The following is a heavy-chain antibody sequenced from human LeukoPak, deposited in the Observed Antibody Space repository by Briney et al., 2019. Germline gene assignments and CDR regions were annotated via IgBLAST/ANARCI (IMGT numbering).Heavy chain of an antibody. V-gene: IGHV4-39*07. CDR1: GGSISSSSYY. D-gene: IGHD3-16*01. CDR2: IYYSGST. J-gene: IGHJ6*03. CDR3: ARDLDYYYYMDV. Sequence: SDTLSLTCTVSGGSISSSSYYWGWIRQPPGKGLEWIGSIYYSGSTYYNPSLKSRVTISVDTSKNQFSLKLSSVTAADTAVYYCARDLDYYYYMDVWGKGTTVTVSS.